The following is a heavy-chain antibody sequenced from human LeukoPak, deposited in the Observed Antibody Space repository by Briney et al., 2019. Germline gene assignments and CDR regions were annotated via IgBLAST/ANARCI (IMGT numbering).Heavy chain of an antibody. CDR3: ARGGFDY. J-gene: IGHJ4*02. Sequence: ASVKVSCKASGYTFTGYYLHWVRQAPGQGLEWMGWISPNSEDTNYAQKFRGRVNMTRDTSISTAYMELSRLRSDDTAIYYCARGGFDYWGQGTLVTVSS. CDR2: ISPNSEDT. V-gene: IGHV1-2*02. CDR1: GYTFTGYY.